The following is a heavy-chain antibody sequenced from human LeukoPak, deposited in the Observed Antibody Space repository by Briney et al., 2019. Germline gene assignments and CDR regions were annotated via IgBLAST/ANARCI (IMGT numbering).Heavy chain of an antibody. V-gene: IGHV1-8*01. D-gene: IGHD2-2*01. Sequence: ASVKVSCKASGSTFNSYDIHWVRQAAGQGLEWMGWVNPKSGNSGYEQKFQGRVTITMNTSISTAYLGLNSLTSEDTAVYYCARPYCSSKTCSRWFDPWGQGTLVTVSA. CDR1: GSTFNSYD. J-gene: IGHJ5*02. CDR3: ARPYCSSKTCSRWFDP. CDR2: VNPKSGNS.